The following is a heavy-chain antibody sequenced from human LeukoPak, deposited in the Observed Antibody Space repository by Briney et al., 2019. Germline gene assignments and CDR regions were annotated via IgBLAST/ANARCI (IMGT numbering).Heavy chain of an antibody. CDR2: VIPIFGPP. CDR1: GGTFKTFA. Sequence: SVKVSCTASGGTFKTFAISWVRQAPGQGLEWMGGVIPIFGPPNYAQKFQGRVTITSDESTSTAYMELSSLRSEDTGLYYCASTRTLTGPTYYWGQGTLVTVSS. V-gene: IGHV1-69*01. D-gene: IGHD3-9*01. J-gene: IGHJ4*02. CDR3: ASTRTLTGPTYY.